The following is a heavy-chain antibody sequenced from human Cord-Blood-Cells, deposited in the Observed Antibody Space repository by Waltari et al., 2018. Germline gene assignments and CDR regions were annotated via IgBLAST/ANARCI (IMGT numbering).Heavy chain of an antibody. Sequence: QVQLVESGGGVVQPGRSLRLSWAASGFTFSSSGMHWVPQAPGKGLEWVAVISYDGSNKYYADSVKGRFTISRDNSKNTLYLQMNSLRAEDTAVYYCAKDGTYSSGWYFDYWGQGTLVTVSS. D-gene: IGHD6-19*01. CDR2: ISYDGSNK. V-gene: IGHV3-30*18. CDR3: AKDGTYSSGWYFDY. J-gene: IGHJ4*02. CDR1: GFTFSSSG.